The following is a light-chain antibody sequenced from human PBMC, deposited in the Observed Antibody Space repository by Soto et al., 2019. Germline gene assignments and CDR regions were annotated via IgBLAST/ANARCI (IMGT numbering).Light chain of an antibody. Sequence: LTEPGWECGSLGQSITISCTRPSSDVWSFNFVSWYQQHPDKAPQVLIYEVTKRPPGVSNRFSGSKSGNTASLTISGLQADDEADYYCCSDAGSSSYVFGTGTKVTVL. CDR3: CSDAGSSSYV. J-gene: IGLJ1*01. V-gene: IGLV2-23*02. CDR1: SSDVWSFNF. CDR2: EVT.